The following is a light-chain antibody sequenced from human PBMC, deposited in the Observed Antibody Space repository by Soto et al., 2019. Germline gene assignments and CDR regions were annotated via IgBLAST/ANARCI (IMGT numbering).Light chain of an antibody. Sequence: QSVLTQSSSASASLGSSVKLTCTLSSGHSSYIIAWHQQQPGKAPRYLMKLEGSGSYNKGSGVPDRFSGSSSGADRYLTISNLQFEDEADYYCDTWDSNTQNWVFGGGTQLTVL. CDR3: DTWDSNTQNWV. CDR1: SGHSSYI. CDR2: LEGSGSY. V-gene: IGLV4-60*02. J-gene: IGLJ3*02.